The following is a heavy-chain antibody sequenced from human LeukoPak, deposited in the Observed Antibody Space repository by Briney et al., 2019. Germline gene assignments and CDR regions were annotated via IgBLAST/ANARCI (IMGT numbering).Heavy chain of an antibody. CDR3: ARDHESGGYPTFDF. Sequence: GGSLRLSCAVSGFTFSSYIMTWVGQAPGKGLEWGSTIKGSAEATFYADSVKDRFTISRDNSKNTLYLQMNGLRADDTALYFCARDHESGGYPTFDFWGQGTLVTVSS. CDR2: IKGSAEAT. V-gene: IGHV3-23*01. J-gene: IGHJ4*02. CDR1: GFTFSSYI. D-gene: IGHD3-22*01.